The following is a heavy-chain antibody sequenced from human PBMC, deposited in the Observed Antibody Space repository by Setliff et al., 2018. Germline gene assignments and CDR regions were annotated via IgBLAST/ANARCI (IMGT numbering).Heavy chain of an antibody. D-gene: IGHD3-3*01. Sequence: GSLRLSCAASGFSSSSYGIHWVRQAPGKGLEWVAFIQFDGGDKYYAYSVKGRFIISRDNSKDNLFLQINSLRNEDTAVYYCARGFRGGLLAATHNYNFWSGVKDVWGKGTTVTVSS. V-gene: IGHV3-30*02. CDR3: ARGFRGGLLAATHNYNFWSGVKDV. CDR2: IQFDGGDK. CDR1: GFSSSSYG. J-gene: IGHJ6*04.